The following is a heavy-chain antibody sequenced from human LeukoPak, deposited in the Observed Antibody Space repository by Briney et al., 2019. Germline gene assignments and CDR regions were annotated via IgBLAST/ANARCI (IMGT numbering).Heavy chain of an antibody. CDR2: IRSKAYGGTT. J-gene: IGHJ4*02. CDR3: TSSWIVVVPASFDY. Sequence: GRSLRLSCTASGFTFGDYAMSWFRQAPGKGLEWVGVIRSKAYGGTTEYAASVKGRFTISRDDSKSIAYPQMNSLKTEDTAVYYCTSSWIVVVPASFDYWGQGTLVTVSS. D-gene: IGHD2-2*01. CDR1: GFTFGDYA. V-gene: IGHV3-49*03.